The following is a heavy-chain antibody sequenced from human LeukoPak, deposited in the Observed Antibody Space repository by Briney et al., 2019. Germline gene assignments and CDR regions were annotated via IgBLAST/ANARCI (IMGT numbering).Heavy chain of an antibody. V-gene: IGHV4-34*01. D-gene: IGHD3-22*01. J-gene: IGHJ4*02. CDR2: INRSGST. Sequence: SETLSLTCAVYGGSFSGYYWSWIRQPPGKGLEWIGEINRSGSTNYNPSLKSRVTISVDTSKNHFSLKLSSVTAADTAVYYCARTNYYDSSGYYSLDYWGQGTLVTVPS. CDR1: GGSFSGYY. CDR3: ARTNYYDSSGYYSLDY.